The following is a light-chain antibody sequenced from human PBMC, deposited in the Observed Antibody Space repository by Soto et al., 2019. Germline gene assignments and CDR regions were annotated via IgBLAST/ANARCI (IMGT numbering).Light chain of an antibody. V-gene: IGLV1-51*01. CDR2: DND. CDR3: GTWDSSLTVAV. CDR1: SSNIGNND. Sequence: QSVLTQPPSVSAAPGQKVSISCSGSSSNIGNNDVSWYQQVPGTAPKLLIYDNDKRPSGIPDRFSGSKSGTSATLGITGLQAGDEADYYCGTWDSSLTVAVFGGGTKLTVL. J-gene: IGLJ2*01.